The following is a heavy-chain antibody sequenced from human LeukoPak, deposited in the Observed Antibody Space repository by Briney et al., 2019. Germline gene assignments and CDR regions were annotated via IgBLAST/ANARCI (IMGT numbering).Heavy chain of an antibody. J-gene: IGHJ6*02. CDR3: ARGKQLASGYYYYGMDV. V-gene: IGHV4-38-2*02. D-gene: IGHD6-13*01. CDR2: IYHSGST. CDR1: GYSISSGYY. Sequence: SETLSLTCTVSGYSISSGYYWGWIRQPPGKGLEWIGSIYHSGSTYYNPSLKSRVTISVDTSKNQFSLKLSSVTAADTAVYYCARGKQLASGYYYYGMDVWGQGTTVTVSS.